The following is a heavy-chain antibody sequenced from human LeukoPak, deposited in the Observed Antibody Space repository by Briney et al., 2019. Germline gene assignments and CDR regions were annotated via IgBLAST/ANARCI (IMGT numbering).Heavy chain of an antibody. Sequence: GGSLRLSCAASRFTFSSYGMHWVRQAPGKGLEWVAFIRYDGSNKYYADSVKGRFTISRDNSKNTLYLQMNSLRAEDTAVYYCAKDGDSSLFDYWGQGTLVTVSS. D-gene: IGHD6-19*01. CDR2: IRYDGSNK. J-gene: IGHJ4*02. V-gene: IGHV3-30*02. CDR1: RFTFSSYG. CDR3: AKDGDSSLFDY.